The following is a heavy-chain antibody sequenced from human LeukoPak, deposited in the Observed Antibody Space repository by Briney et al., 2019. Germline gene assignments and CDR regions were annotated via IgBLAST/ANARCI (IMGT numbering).Heavy chain of an antibody. CDR1: GYTFTSYS. D-gene: IGHD6-13*01. Sequence: ASVKVSCKASGYTFTSYSISWVRQAPGQRLEWMGWINAGNGNTKYSQEFQGRVTITRDTSASTAYMELSSLRSEDMAVYYCAIGYSSSWYSFDYWGQGTLVTVSS. V-gene: IGHV1-3*03. J-gene: IGHJ4*02. CDR2: INAGNGNT. CDR3: AIGYSSSWYSFDY.